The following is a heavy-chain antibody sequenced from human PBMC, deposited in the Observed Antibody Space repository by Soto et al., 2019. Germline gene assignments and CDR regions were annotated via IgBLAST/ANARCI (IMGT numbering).Heavy chain of an antibody. J-gene: IGHJ3*02. CDR2: ILSDEINK. Sequence: QVQLVESGGGVVQPGRSLRLSCAASGFTFSNYAMHWVRQAPGKGLEWVAAILSDEINKYSADSVKGRFTISRDNSKNTLYLQMNSLRPDDTAVDYGAIIATSGGGDAFDIGGQGTMVTVSS. CDR1: GFTFSNYA. CDR3: AIIATSGGGDAFDI. V-gene: IGHV3-30-3*01. D-gene: IGHD3-16*01.